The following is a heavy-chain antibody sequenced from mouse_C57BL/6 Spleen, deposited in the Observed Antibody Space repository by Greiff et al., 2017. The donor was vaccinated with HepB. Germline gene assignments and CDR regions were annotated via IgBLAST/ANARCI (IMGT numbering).Heavy chain of an antibody. CDR3: ARGGRFAY. J-gene: IGHJ3*01. V-gene: IGHV1-82*01. CDR2: IYPGDGDT. CDR1: GYAFSSSW. Sequence: QVQLKQSGPELVKPGASVKISCKASGYAFSSSWMNWVKQRPGKGLEWIGRIYPGDGDTNYNGKFKGKATLTADKSSSTAYMQLSSLTSDDSAVYFCARGGRFAYWGQGTLVTVSA.